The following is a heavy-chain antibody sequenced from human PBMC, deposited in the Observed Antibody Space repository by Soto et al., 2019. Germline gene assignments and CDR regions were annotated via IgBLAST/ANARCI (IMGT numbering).Heavy chain of an antibody. V-gene: IGHV3-23*01. D-gene: IGHD5-12*01. CDR2: ISGSGGST. CDR3: AKAPFVDIVATISFSY. J-gene: IGHJ4*02. CDR1: GFTFSSYA. Sequence: GSLRLSCAASGFTFSSYAMSWVRQAPGKGLEWVSAISGSGGSTYYADSVKGRFTISRDNSKNTLYLQMNSLRAEDTAVYYCAKAPFVDIVATISFSYWGQGTLVTVS.